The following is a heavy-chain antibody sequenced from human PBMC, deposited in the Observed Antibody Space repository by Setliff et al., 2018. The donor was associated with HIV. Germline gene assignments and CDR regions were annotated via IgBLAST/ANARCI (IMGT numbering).Heavy chain of an antibody. V-gene: IGHV4-34*12. CDR3: ARWGVIDAFDV. Sequence: PSETLSLTCAVYGGALSGYSWSWIRQPPGKGLEWIGEIFHNGTIKYNPSLKSRVALSIDTSKSHISLTLTSLTTADTAMFYCARWGVIDAFDVWGQGTVVTVS. CDR2: IFHNGTI. CDR1: GGALSGYS. J-gene: IGHJ3*01. D-gene: IGHD3-10*01.